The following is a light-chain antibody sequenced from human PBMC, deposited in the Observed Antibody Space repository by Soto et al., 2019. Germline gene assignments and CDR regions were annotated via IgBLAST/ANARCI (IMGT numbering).Light chain of an antibody. CDR2: SNN. J-gene: IGLJ1*01. V-gene: IGLV1-44*01. CDR3: AAWDDSLNGGV. Sequence: QLVLTQPPSASGTPGQRVTISCSGSGSNIGSNTVNWYQQLPGTAPKLLIYSNNQRPSGVPDRFSGSKSGTSASLAISGLQSEDEADYYCAAWDDSLNGGVFGTGTKVTVL. CDR1: GSNIGSNT.